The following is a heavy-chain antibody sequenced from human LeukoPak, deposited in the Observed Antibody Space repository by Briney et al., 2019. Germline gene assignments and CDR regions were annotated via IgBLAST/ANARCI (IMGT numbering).Heavy chain of an antibody. CDR1: GGSINSYY. CDR3: ARAAYGDYRYYYFYLDV. J-gene: IGHJ6*03. D-gene: IGHD4-17*01. CDR2: IYTSGSS. Sequence: PSETLSLTCTVSGGSINSYYWSWIRQPAGKGLEWIGRIYTSGSSNYNPSLKSRVTMSVDTSKNQFSLRLTSVTAADTAVYYCARAAYGDYRYYYFYLDVWGKGTTVTLSS. V-gene: IGHV4-4*07.